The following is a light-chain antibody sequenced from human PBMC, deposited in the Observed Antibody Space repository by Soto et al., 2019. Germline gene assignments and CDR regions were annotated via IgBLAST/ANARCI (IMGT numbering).Light chain of an antibody. Sequence: QSVLTQPASVSGSPGQSITISCTGTSSDVGGHDYVSWYQQHPGKAPKLIIYEVRNRPSGVSNRFSGSKSGNTASLTTSGLQAEDEADYYCSSYSSTTLVFGTGTKVTVL. CDR3: SSYSSTTLV. CDR2: EVR. CDR1: SSDVGGHDY. V-gene: IGLV2-14*01. J-gene: IGLJ1*01.